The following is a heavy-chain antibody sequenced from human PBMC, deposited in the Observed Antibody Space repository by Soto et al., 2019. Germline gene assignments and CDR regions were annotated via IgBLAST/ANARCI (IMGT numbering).Heavy chain of an antibody. CDR3: ARDTRTIAARTNWFDP. Sequence: QLQLQESGPGLVKPSETLSLTCTVSGGSISSSSYYWGWIRQPPGKGLEWIGSIYYSWSTYYNPSLTSPDTISVDTSKNQFPLRLSSVTAADTAVYYCARDTRTIAARTNWFDPWGQGTLVTVS. V-gene: IGHV4-39*02. CDR1: GGSISSSSYY. J-gene: IGHJ5*02. CDR2: IYYSWST. D-gene: IGHD6-6*01.